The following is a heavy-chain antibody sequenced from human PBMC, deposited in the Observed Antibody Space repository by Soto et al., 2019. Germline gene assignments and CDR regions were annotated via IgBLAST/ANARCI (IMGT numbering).Heavy chain of an antibody. J-gene: IGHJ6*03. Sequence: SETLSLTCTVSGGSISSGGYYWSWIRQHPGKGLEWIGYIYYSGSTYYNPSLKSRVTISVGTSKNQFSLKLSSVTAADTAVYYCARESYEPAARSGMDVWGKGTTVTVSS. D-gene: IGHD2-2*01. CDR2: IYYSGST. CDR1: GGSISSGGYY. V-gene: IGHV4-31*03. CDR3: ARESYEPAARSGMDV.